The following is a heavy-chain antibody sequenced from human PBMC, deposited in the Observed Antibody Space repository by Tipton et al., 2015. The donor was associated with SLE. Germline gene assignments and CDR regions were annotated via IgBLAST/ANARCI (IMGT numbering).Heavy chain of an antibody. Sequence: SLRLSCAVSGFTFSDYEFNWVRQAPGMGLEWISYINSGGDARYADSVKGRFTISRDNANNSLYLQMKSLRAEDTGVYFCARGWSSTDYWGQGALVTVSS. J-gene: IGHJ4*02. V-gene: IGHV3-48*03. CDR2: INSGGDAR. CDR1: GFTFSDYE. CDR3: ARGWSSTDY. D-gene: IGHD2-2*01.